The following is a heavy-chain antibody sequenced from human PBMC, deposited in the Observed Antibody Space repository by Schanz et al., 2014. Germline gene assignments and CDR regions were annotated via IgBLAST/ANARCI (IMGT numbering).Heavy chain of an antibody. CDR3: ARDFSAYVGNDFDY. CDR2: INGYNGHT. CDR1: GYTFSSYG. Sequence: QVQLVQSGAEVKKPGASVKVSCKASGYTFSSYGITWVRQAPGQGLEWMGWINGYNGHTLYAQKFQGRVTMTTDTATSTSYRELTSLRFDDTAVYYCARDFSAYVGNDFDYWGQGTLVTVSS. V-gene: IGHV1-18*01. J-gene: IGHJ4*02. D-gene: IGHD5-12*01.